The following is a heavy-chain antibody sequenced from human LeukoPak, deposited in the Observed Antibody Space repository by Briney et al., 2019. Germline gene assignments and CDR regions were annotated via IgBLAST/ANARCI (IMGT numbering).Heavy chain of an antibody. Sequence: PGGSLRLSCAASGFTFSSYEMNWVRQAPGKGLEWVSYISSSGSTIYYADSVKGRFTISRDNAKNSLYLQMNSLRAEDTAVYYCAREMGNWGSSFDYWGQGTLVTVSS. J-gene: IGHJ4*02. CDR1: GFTFSSYE. V-gene: IGHV3-48*03. CDR3: AREMGNWGSSFDY. D-gene: IGHD7-27*01. CDR2: ISSSGSTI.